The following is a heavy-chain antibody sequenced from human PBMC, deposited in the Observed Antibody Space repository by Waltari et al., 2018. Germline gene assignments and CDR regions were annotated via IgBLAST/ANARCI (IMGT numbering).Heavy chain of an antibody. V-gene: IGHV3-23*01. CDR3: AKEIRPNDY. J-gene: IGHJ4*02. CDR2: ISISGGKM. CDR1: GLTFSTSA. Sequence: EVQLLESGGGLVQPGGSLGLSCVVSGLTFSTSAMSWVRQAPGKGLEWVSSISISGGKMYYGDSVRGRFTISRDNSKNALYLQMNSLRAEDTAVYYCAKEIRPNDYWGQGTLVTVSS.